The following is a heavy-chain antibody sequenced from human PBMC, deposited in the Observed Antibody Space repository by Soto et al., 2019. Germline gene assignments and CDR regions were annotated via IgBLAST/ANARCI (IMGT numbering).Heavy chain of an antibody. D-gene: IGHD6-6*01. Sequence: EVQLVESGGGLVQPGRSLRLSCAASGFTFDDYAMHWVRQAPGKGLEWVSGISWNSGSIGYAAFVKGRFTISRDNAKNSLYLQMNSLRAEDTALYYCAKGPSSSAGYFQHWGQGTLVTVSS. CDR3: AKGPSSSAGYFQH. J-gene: IGHJ1*01. V-gene: IGHV3-9*01. CDR1: GFTFDDYA. CDR2: ISWNSGSI.